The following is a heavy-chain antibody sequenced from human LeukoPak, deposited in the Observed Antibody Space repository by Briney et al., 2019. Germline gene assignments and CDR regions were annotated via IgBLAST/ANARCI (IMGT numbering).Heavy chain of an antibody. CDR2: ISNDGTNK. J-gene: IGHJ4*02. V-gene: IGHV3-30*04. CDR3: ATTHISHAILSGYFDY. CDR1: GLTFTTHG. D-gene: IGHD3-9*01. Sequence: GGSLRLSCAASGLTFTTHGIHWVRQAPGKGPEWVGVISNDGTNKYYADSVRGRITISRDNSRDTVYLQMNSLRDEDTAVYYCATTHISHAILSGYFDYWGQGTPVTVSS.